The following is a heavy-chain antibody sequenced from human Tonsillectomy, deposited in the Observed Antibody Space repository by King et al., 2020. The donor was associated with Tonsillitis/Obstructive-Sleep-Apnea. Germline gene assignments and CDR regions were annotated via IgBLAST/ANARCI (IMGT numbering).Heavy chain of an antibody. J-gene: IGHJ6*02. V-gene: IGHV3-49*04. Sequence: DVQLVESGGGLVQPGRSLRLSCTASGFTFGDDAVSWVRQAPGKGLESVGFIRSKAYGGTTEYAASVKGRFIISRDDSKSIAYLQMNSLKTEDTAVYYCTSGIVVVPAPSYYYYYGVDVWGQGTTVTVSS. D-gene: IGHD2-2*01. CDR1: GFTFGDDA. CDR3: TSGIVVVPAPSYYYYYGVDV. CDR2: IRSKAYGGTT.